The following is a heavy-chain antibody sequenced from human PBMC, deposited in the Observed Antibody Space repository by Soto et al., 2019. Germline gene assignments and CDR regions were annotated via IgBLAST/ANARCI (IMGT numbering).Heavy chain of an antibody. CDR1: CYTFIIYG. CDR3: ARDLDGSGSYYTDY. V-gene: IGHV1-18*01. CDR2: ISPYNGNT. J-gene: IGHJ4*02. Sequence: SGKVSFKASCYTFIIYGINWVRQAPGQGLEWMGWISPYNGNTKYAQNLQGRVTMTTDTSTSTAYMELRSLRSDDTAVYYCARDLDGSGSYYTDYWGQGTLVTVSS. D-gene: IGHD3-10*01.